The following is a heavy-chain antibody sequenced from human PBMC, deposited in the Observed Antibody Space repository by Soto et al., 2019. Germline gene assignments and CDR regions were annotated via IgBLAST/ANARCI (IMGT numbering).Heavy chain of an antibody. CDR2: IKQDGSEK. CDR1: GFTLRSYW. CDR3: ARAHDVDTAMAAF. V-gene: IGHV3-7*01. Sequence: GSLRLSCAASGFTLRSYWMSWVRQAPGKGPEWVANIKQDGSEKYYVDSVKGRFTISRDNAKNSVYLQINSLSAEDTAVYYCARAHDVDTAMAAFWGQGTMVTVSS. J-gene: IGHJ4*02. D-gene: IGHD5-18*01.